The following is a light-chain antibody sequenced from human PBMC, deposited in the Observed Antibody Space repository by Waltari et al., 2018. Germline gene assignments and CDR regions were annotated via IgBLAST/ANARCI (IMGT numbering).Light chain of an antibody. J-gene: IGLJ1*01. CDR2: QDS. CDR1: KLGDKY. CDR3: QAWDSSTARYV. V-gene: IGLV3-1*01. Sequence: SYELTQPPSVSVSPGQTASITCSGDKLGDKYACWYQQKPGQSPVLVSYQDSKRPSGVRQRFTGSNARNRATLAVSGTQAMDEADYYCQAWDSSTARYVFGTGTKVTVL.